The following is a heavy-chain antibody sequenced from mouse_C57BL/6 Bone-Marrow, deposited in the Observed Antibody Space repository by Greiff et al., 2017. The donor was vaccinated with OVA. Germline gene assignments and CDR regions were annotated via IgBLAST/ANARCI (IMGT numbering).Heavy chain of an antibody. CDR3: ATDY. Sequence: VQLQQPGAELVRPGSSVKLSCKASGYTFTSYWMDWVKQRPGQGLEWIGNIYPSDIETHYNQKFKDKATLTVDKSSSTAYMQLSSLTSEDSAVYYCATDYWGQGTTLTVSS. J-gene: IGHJ2*01. CDR2: IYPSDIET. CDR1: GYTFTSYW. V-gene: IGHV1-61*01.